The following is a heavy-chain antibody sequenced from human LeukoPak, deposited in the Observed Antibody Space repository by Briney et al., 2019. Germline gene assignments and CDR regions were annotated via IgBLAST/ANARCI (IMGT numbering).Heavy chain of an antibody. CDR2: ITSSSASM. CDR3: ARDYGGYSMDV. D-gene: IGHD4-23*01. J-gene: IGHJ6*03. V-gene: IGHV3-21*01. Sequence: PGGSLRLSCAASGFTFTTYSMNWVRQAPGKGLELVSSITSSSASMYYADSVKGRFTISRDNAKNSLYLQMNSLRAEDTAVYYCARDYGGYSMDVWGKGTTVTISS. CDR1: GFTFTTYS.